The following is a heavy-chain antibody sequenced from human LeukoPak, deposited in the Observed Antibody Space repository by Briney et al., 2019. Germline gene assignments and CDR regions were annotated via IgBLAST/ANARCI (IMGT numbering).Heavy chain of an antibody. V-gene: IGHV2-5*01. CDR2: IYWNDDK. J-gene: IGHJ4*02. CDR1: GFSLSTSGVG. CDR3: AHTHPLYYFDY. Sequence: SGPTLVKPTQTLTLTCTFSGFSLSTSGVGVGWIRQPPGKALEWLALIYWNDDKRYSPSLKSRLTITKDTSRNQVVLTMTNMDPVDTATYYCAHTHPLYYFDYWGQGTLVTVSS.